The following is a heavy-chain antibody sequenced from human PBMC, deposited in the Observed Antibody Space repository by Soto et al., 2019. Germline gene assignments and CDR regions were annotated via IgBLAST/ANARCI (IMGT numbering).Heavy chain of an antibody. CDR3: AKDKVCSGGSCYYDY. CDR2: INGGGGST. J-gene: IGHJ4*02. Sequence: EVQLLEAGGELIQPGGYLRLSCAASGFTFSSYTMTWVRQAPGKGLEWVSAINGGGGSTYYADSVKGRFTISRDNSKDTLYLQMNSLRAEDTAVYYCAKDKVCSGGSCYYDYWGQGTLVTVSS. V-gene: IGHV3-23*01. CDR1: GFTFSSYT. D-gene: IGHD2-15*01.